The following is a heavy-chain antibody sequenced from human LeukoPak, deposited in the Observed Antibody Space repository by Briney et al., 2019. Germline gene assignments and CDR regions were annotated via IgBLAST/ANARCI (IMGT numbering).Heavy chain of an antibody. Sequence: GGSLRLSCTASGFTLNDYCRNWVRQAPGKGLEWVSGINWNGGSTGYADSVKGRFTISRDNAKNSLYLQMNSLRGEDTALYYCARTQSSSYPTHYYNYYMDVARKWPTVTVSS. CDR1: GFTLNDYC. D-gene: IGHD3-16*02. J-gene: IGHJ6*03. CDR3: ARTQSSSYPTHYYNYYMDV. CDR2: INWNGGST. V-gene: IGHV3-20*04.